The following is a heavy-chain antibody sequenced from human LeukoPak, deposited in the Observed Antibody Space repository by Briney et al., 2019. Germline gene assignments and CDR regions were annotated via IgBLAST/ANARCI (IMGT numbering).Heavy chain of an antibody. D-gene: IGHD5-18*01. J-gene: IGHJ4*02. CDR3: ARVGAAMETYFDY. CDR2: ISSSSSYI. V-gene: IGHV3-21*01. Sequence: GGSLRLSCAASGFIFSVYSLNWVRQAPGKGLEWVSSISSSSSYIYYADSVKGRFTISRDHAKNSLYLQMNSRRAEDTAVYYCARVGAAMETYFDYWGQGTLVTVSS. CDR1: GFIFSVYS.